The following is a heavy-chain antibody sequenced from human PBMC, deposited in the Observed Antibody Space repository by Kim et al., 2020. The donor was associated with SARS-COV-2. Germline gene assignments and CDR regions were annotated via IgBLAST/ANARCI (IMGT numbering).Heavy chain of an antibody. CDR2: IDPDSGGT. V-gene: IGHV1-2*02. J-gene: IGHJ4*02. D-gene: IGHD2-2*01. Sequence: ASVKVSCKSSGYTFTHNYIHWVRQAPGQGLEWMGWIDPDSGGTKNAQVFQDRITMTSVTSIRTAYMDLTRLTSDDTAIYYCAGSLGHCNDSGCYPWGRGTLVTVSS. CDR1: GYTFTHNY. CDR3: AGSLGHCNDSGCYP.